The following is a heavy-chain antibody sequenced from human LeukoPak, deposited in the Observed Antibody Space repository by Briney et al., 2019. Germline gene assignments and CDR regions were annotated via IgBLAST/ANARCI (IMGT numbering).Heavy chain of an antibody. D-gene: IGHD3-3*01. CDR2: ISSSSSYI. Sequence: PGGSLRLSCAASGFTFSSYSMNWVRQAPGKGLEWVSSISSSSSYIYYADSVKGRFTISRDNAKNSLYLQMNSLRAEDTAVYYCARDQYDFWSGYYKESDYWGQGTLVTVSS. J-gene: IGHJ4*02. CDR3: ARDQYDFWSGYYKESDY. V-gene: IGHV3-21*01. CDR1: GFTFSSYS.